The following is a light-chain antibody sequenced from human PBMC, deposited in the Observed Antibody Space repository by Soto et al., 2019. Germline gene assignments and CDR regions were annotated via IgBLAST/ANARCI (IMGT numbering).Light chain of an antibody. V-gene: IGKV3-15*01. Sequence: EIVMTQSPATLSVSPGERATLSCRASQSVSSNLVWYQQKPGQAPRLLIYGASTRATGIPARFSGSGSGTEFTLTISSLQSEDFAVYYCQQYNSWRTFGQGTKVEIK. J-gene: IGKJ2*01. CDR1: QSVSSN. CDR2: GAS. CDR3: QQYNSWRT.